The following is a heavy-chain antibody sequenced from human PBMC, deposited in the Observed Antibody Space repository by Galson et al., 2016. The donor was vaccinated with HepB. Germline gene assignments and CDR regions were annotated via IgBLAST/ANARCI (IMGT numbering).Heavy chain of an antibody. CDR2: MSYYGSTK. CDR1: GFTVNSYG. CDR3: AKGPQYYFDSSDYFDY. Sequence: SLRLSCAASGFTVNSYGVHWVRQTPGRRLEWMAVMSYYGSTKKYADSVKGRFTISRDNSKNTLYLQMKSLRADDTAVYYCAKGPQYYFDSSDYFDYWGQGTLVTVSS. J-gene: IGHJ4*02. D-gene: IGHD3-22*01. V-gene: IGHV3-30*18.